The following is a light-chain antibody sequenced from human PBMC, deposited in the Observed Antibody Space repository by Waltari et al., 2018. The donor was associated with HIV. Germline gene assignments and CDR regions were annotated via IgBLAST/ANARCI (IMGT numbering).Light chain of an antibody. Sequence: QSALTQPASVSGSPGQSITIPCVGNNGDLGGYKFVSWYQQYADKAPRLMIYEVTKRASGVSNRFSASKSVNTASLTISGLQADDEGDYYCCSYTTNNTWVFGGGTKLTVL. CDR1: NGDLGGYKF. J-gene: IGLJ3*02. CDR2: EVT. CDR3: CSYTTNNTWV. V-gene: IGLV2-14*03.